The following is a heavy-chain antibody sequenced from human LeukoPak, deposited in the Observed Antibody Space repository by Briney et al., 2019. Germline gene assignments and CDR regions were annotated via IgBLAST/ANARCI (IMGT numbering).Heavy chain of an antibody. J-gene: IGHJ4*02. Sequence: GGSLRLSCAASGFTFSSYNMNWVRQAPGKGLEWVSVIYSGGNTYYADSVKGRFTISRDNAKNSLYLQMNSLRAEDTAIYYCTRVGYIDEGIDYWGQGTLVTVSS. CDR3: TRVGYIDEGIDY. D-gene: IGHD5-24*01. V-gene: IGHV3-66*01. CDR2: IYSGGNT. CDR1: GFTFSSYN.